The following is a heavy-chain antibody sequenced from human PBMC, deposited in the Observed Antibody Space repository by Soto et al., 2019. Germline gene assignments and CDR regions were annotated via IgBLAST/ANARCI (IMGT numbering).Heavy chain of an antibody. J-gene: IGHJ4*02. Sequence: PSETLSLTCTVSGGSISSSSYYWGWIRQPPGKGLEWIGSIYYSGSTYYNPSLKSRVTISVDTSKNQFSLKLSSVTAADTAVYYCARQNYYDSSGYYWVYFDYWGQGTLVTVSS. D-gene: IGHD3-22*01. V-gene: IGHV4-39*01. CDR1: GGSISSSSYY. CDR2: IYYSGST. CDR3: ARQNYYDSSGYYWVYFDY.